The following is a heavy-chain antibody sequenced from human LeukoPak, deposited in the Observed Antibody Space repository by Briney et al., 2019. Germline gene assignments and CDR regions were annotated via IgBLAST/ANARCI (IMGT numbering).Heavy chain of an antibody. D-gene: IGHD6-13*01. Sequence: PGGSLRLSCAASGFNLSVYNMNWVRQAPGKGLEWIGEINHSGSTNYNPSLKSRVNISVDTSKNQFSLKLSSVTAADTAVYYCASNHTGIAADWGQGTLVTVSS. CDR1: GFNLSVYN. J-gene: IGHJ4*02. CDR3: ASNHTGIAAD. V-gene: IGHV4-34*01. CDR2: INHSGST.